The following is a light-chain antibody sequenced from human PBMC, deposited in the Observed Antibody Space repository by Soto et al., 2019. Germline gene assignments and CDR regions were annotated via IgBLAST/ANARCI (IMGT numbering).Light chain of an antibody. CDR1: QTVTSATS. CDR3: QQYGDSPLT. Sequence: MLTQSPGTLSLSPGERATLSCRASQTVTSATSLAWYQQKPGQAPKLLIYGAYNRAAGVPDRFSGSGSGTEFTLTISRLEPEDFAVYYCQQYGDSPLTFGGGTRVETK. J-gene: IGKJ4*01. CDR2: GAY. V-gene: IGKV3-20*01.